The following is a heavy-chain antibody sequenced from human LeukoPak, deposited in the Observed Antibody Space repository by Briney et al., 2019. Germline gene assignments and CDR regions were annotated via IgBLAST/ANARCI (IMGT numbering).Heavy chain of an antibody. D-gene: IGHD3-3*01. CDR1: GFTFSSYA. Sequence: GGSLRLPCVASGFTFSSYAMNWVRQAPGKGLEWVSAISGSGGRTYYADSVKGRFTISRDNSKNTLSLQMNSLRAEDTAVYYCAKDRGSIFGVVIRHSYYMDVWGKGTTVTVSS. CDR3: AKDRGSIFGVVIRHSYYMDV. V-gene: IGHV3-23*01. CDR2: ISGSGGRT. J-gene: IGHJ6*03.